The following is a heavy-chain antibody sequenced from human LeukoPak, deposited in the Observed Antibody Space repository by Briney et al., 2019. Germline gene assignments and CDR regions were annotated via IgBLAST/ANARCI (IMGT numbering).Heavy chain of an antibody. V-gene: IGHV4-59*08. CDR1: GGSISSYY. D-gene: IGHD6-13*01. J-gene: IGHJ4*02. CDR3: ARLRPSIGAAGTLDY. Sequence: PSETLSLTCTVSGGSISSYYWSWTRQPPGKGLEWIGYIYYTGSTKYNASLKSRVTISVDTSKNQFSLKLSSVTAADTAVYYCARLRPSIGAAGTLDYWGQGTLVTVSS. CDR2: IYYTGST.